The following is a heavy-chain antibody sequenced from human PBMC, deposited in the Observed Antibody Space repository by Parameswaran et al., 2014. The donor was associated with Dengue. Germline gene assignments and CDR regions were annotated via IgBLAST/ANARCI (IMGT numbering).Heavy chain of an antibody. J-gene: IGHJ6*03. CDR2: IRSKAYGGTT. D-gene: IGHD3-3*01. CDR3: TRDPYYDFWSGYYYYMDV. Sequence: VRQAPGKGLEWVGFIRSKAYGGTTEYAASVKGRFTISRDDSKSIAYLQMNSLKTEDTAVYYCTRDPYYDFWSGYYYYMDVWGKGTTVTVSS. V-gene: IGHV3-49*02.